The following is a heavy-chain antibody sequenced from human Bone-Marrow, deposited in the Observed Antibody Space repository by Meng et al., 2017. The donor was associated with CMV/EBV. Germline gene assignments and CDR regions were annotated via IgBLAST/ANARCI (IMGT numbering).Heavy chain of an antibody. V-gene: IGHV3-30-3*01. CDR1: GFTFSSYA. J-gene: IGHJ4*02. Sequence: QVQLVESXXXXXQXXRXXRLSCAASGFTFSSYAMHWVRQAPGKGLEWVAVISYDGSNKYYADSVKGRFTISRDNSKNTLYLQMNSLRAEDTAVYYCARDNVGYSSSWYWTGGYYFDYWGQGTLVTVSS. D-gene: IGHD6-13*01. CDR3: ARDNVGYSSSWYWTGGYYFDY. CDR2: ISYDGSNK.